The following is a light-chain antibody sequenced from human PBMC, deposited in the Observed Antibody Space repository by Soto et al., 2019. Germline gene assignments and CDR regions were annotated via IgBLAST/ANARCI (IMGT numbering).Light chain of an antibody. CDR2: DNN. Sequence: SVLTQPPSVSAAPGQKVTISCSGSSSNIGNNYVSWYQQLPGTAPKLLIYDNNKRPPGIPDRFSGSKSGTSATLGITGLQTGDEADYYCGTWDSSLSAYVVFGGGTKVTVL. CDR1: SSNIGNNY. V-gene: IGLV1-51*01. J-gene: IGLJ2*01. CDR3: GTWDSSLSAYVV.